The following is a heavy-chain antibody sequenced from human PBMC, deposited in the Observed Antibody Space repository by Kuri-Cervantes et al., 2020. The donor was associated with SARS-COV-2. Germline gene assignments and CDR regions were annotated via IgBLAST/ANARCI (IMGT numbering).Heavy chain of an antibody. V-gene: IGHV4-59*01. CDR3: ARGAVVRGPKYYFDY. J-gene: IGHJ4*02. Sequence: SETLSLTCTFSGGSISSYYWSWIRQPPGKGLEWIGYIYYSGSTNYNPSLKSRVTISVDTSKNQFSLKLSSVTAADTAVYYCARGAVVRGPKYYFDYWGQGTLVTVSS. D-gene: IGHD3-10*01. CDR1: GGSISSYY. CDR2: IYYSGST.